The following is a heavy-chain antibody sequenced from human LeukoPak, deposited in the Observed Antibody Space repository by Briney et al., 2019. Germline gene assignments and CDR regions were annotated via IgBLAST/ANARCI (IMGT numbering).Heavy chain of an antibody. CDR3: ARHRSLARFWSGYSDAFDI. Sequence: SETLSLTCTVSGGSISSSSYYWGWIRQPPGKGLEWIGTIYYSGSTYYNLSLKSRVTISVDTSKNQFSLRLSSVTAADTAVYYCARHRSLARFWSGYSDAFDIWGQGTMVTVSS. CDR1: GGSISSSSYY. D-gene: IGHD3-3*01. CDR2: IYYSGST. V-gene: IGHV4-39*01. J-gene: IGHJ3*02.